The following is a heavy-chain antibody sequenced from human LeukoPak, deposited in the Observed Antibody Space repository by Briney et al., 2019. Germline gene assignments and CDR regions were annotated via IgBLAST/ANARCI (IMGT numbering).Heavy chain of an antibody. V-gene: IGHV3-23*01. CDR3: ARSGYNRFDY. J-gene: IGHJ4*02. CDR1: GFIFSNYA. D-gene: IGHD5-24*01. CDR2: FSGSGGST. Sequence: GGSLRHSCAASGFIFSNYAMSWVRQAPGKGLQWVSAFSGSGGSTYYADSVKGRFTISRDNSKNTLYLQMNSLRAEDTAIYYRARSGYNRFDYWGQGTLVTVSS.